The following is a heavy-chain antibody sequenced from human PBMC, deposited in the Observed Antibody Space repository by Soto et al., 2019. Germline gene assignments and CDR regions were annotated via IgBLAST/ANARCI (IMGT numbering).Heavy chain of an antibody. CDR1: GYTFTSYG. CDR3: ARDRRITMVRGVISPSMDV. Sequence: ASVKVSCKASGYTFTSYGISWVRQAPGQGLEWMGWISAYNGNTNYAQKLQGRVTMTTDTSTSTAYMELRSLRSDDTAVYYCARDRRITMVRGVISPSMDVWGQGTPVTVSS. J-gene: IGHJ6*02. CDR2: ISAYNGNT. V-gene: IGHV1-18*01. D-gene: IGHD3-10*01.